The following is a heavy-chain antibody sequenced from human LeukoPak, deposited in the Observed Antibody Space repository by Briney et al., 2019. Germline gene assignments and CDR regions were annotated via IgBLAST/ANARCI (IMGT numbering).Heavy chain of an antibody. CDR3: ATAPPMATITDYFDY. D-gene: IGHD5-24*01. CDR2: FDPEDGET. CDR1: VYTLTELF. J-gene: IGHJ4*02. Sequence: PVKLTCNVSVYTLTELFMYWVRQAPGKGLERMGGFDPEDGETIYAEKFQGRVTMTEDTSTDTAYMELSRLRSEETAVYYCATAPPMATITDYFDYWGQGSLVTVSS. V-gene: IGHV1-24*01.